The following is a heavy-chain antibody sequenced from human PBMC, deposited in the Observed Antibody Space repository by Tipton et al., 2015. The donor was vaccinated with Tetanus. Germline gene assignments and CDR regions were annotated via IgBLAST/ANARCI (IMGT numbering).Heavy chain of an antibody. D-gene: IGHD3-22*01. Sequence: QLVQSGAEVKKPGASVKVSCKASGYTFTSYDINWVRQATGQGLEWMGWMNPNSGNTGYAQKFQGGVTMTRNTSISTAYMELSSLRSEDTAVYYCARADYYDSSGYYLESVRYYYGMDVWGQGTTVTVSS. V-gene: IGHV1-8*01. CDR3: ARADYYDSSGYYLESVRYYYGMDV. CDR1: GYTFTSYD. J-gene: IGHJ6*02. CDR2: MNPNSGNT.